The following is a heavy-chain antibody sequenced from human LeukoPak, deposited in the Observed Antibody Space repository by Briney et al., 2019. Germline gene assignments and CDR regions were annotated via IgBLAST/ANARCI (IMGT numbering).Heavy chain of an antibody. CDR1: GFTFSSYG. J-gene: IGHJ4*02. D-gene: IGHD5-18*01. CDR2: IWYDGSNK. Sequence: GGSLRLSCAASGFTFSSYGMHWVRQAPGKGLEWVAVIWYDGSNKYYADSVKGRFTISRDNSKNTLYLQMNSLRAEDTAVYYCARDGGRGYSYGISDYWGQGTLVTVSS. CDR3: ARDGGRGYSYGISDY. V-gene: IGHV3-33*01.